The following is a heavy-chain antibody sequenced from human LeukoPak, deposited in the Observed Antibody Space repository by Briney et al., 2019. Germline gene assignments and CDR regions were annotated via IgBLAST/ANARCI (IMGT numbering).Heavy chain of an antibody. CDR1: GFTFSSYA. Sequence: GGSLRLSCAASGFTFSSYAMSWVRQAPGKGLEWVSTISNSGGTTYYADSVKGRFTISRDNAKNSLYLQMNSLRAEDTAVYYCATPWFDPWGQGTLVTVSS. CDR3: ATPWFDP. V-gene: IGHV3-23*01. CDR2: ISNSGGTT. J-gene: IGHJ5*02.